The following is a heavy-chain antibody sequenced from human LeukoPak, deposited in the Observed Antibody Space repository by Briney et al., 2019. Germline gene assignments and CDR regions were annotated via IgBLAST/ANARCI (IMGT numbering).Heavy chain of an antibody. CDR1: GYSISSGYY. Sequence: SETLSLTCTVSGYSISSGYYWGWIRQPPGKGLEWIGSIYHSGSTYYNPSLKSRVTISVDTSKNQFSLKLTSVTAADTAMYYCARRRRIAGVGTDALDIWGQGTMVTVSS. J-gene: IGHJ3*02. V-gene: IGHV4-38-2*02. CDR2: IYHSGST. D-gene: IGHD6-13*01. CDR3: ARRRRIAGVGTDALDI.